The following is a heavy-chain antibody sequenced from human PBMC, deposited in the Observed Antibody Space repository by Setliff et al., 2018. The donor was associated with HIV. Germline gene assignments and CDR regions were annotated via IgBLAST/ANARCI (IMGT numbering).Heavy chain of an antibody. CDR3: VKEDSTYDS. Sequence: LRLSCAASGFTFSHFGMHWVRQAPGKGLEWVTFIQYDGNNEYYADSVKGRFTISRDNAKNMLYLQMNSLGPEDTAVYYCVKEDSTYDSWGQGTLVTVSS. V-gene: IGHV3-30*02. CDR1: GFTFSHFG. CDR2: IQYDGNNE. D-gene: IGHD3-22*01. J-gene: IGHJ4*02.